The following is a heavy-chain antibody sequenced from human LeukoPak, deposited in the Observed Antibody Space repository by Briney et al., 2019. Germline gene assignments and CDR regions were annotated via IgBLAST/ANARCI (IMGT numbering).Heavy chain of an antibody. Sequence: SGTLSLTCAVSGESISSSNWWSWVRPPPGKGLEWIGEIYHSGSTNYNPSLKSRVTISVDKSKNQFSLKLSSVTAADTAVYHCAGFKGEREFDYWGQGTLVTVSS. CDR1: GESISSSNW. V-gene: IGHV4-4*02. J-gene: IGHJ4*02. CDR3: AGFKGEREFDY. CDR2: IYHSGST. D-gene: IGHD3-16*01.